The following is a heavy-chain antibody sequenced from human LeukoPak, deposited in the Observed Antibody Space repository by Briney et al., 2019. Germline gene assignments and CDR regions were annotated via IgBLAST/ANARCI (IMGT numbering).Heavy chain of an antibody. CDR2: IYYSGST. J-gene: IGHJ3*02. D-gene: IGHD6-19*01. Sequence: PSETLSLTCTVSGGSISSSSYYWGWIRQPPGKGLEWIGTIYYSGSTYYNPSLKSRVTISVDTSNDQFSLKLSSVTAADTAVYYCARKQWRDAFDIWGQGTMVTVSS. V-gene: IGHV4-39*01. CDR1: GGSISSSSYY. CDR3: ARKQWRDAFDI.